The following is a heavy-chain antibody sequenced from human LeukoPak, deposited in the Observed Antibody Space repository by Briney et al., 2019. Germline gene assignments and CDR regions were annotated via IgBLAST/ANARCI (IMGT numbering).Heavy chain of an antibody. J-gene: IGHJ3*02. CDR2: ISYDGSNK. Sequence: GRSLRLSCAASGFTFSSYAMHWVRQAPGKGLEWVAVISYDGSNKYYADSVKGRFTISRDNSKNTLYLQMNSLRAEDTAVYYCARDLGRYFDWLDAFDIWGQGTMVTVSS. D-gene: IGHD3-9*01. CDR1: GFTFSSYA. V-gene: IGHV3-30-3*01. CDR3: ARDLGRYFDWLDAFDI.